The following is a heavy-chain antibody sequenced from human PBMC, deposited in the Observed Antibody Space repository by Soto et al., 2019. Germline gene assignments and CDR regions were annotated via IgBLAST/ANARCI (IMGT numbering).Heavy chain of an antibody. V-gene: IGHV3-23*01. CDR2: ISGSGGST. CDR3: AKGPLCSGGSCYARYYYYGMDV. D-gene: IGHD2-15*01. J-gene: IGHJ6*02. Sequence: GGSLRLSCAASGFTFSSYAMSWVRQAPGKGLEWVSAISGSGGSTYYADSVKGRFTISRVNSKNTLYLQMNSLRAEDTAVYYCAKGPLCSGGSCYARYYYYGMDVWGQGTTVTVSS. CDR1: GFTFSSYA.